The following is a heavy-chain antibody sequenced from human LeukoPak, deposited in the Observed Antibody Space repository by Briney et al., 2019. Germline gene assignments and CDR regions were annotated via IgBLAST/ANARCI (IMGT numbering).Heavy chain of an antibody. D-gene: IGHD4-17*01. CDR1: GFIFSTYW. CDR3: ARTTTVLSPYDC. CDR2: INSDGSST. J-gene: IGHJ4*02. V-gene: IGHV3-74*01. Sequence: GGSLRLSCEASGFIFSTYWMHWVRQAPGKGLVWVSRINSDGSSTNYADSVKGRFTISRDNAKNTLYLQMNSLRAEDTAVYYCARTTTVLSPYDCWGQGTLVTVSS.